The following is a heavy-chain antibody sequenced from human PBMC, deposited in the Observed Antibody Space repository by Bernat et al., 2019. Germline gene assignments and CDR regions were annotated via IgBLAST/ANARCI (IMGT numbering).Heavy chain of an antibody. V-gene: IGHV4-31*03. Sequence: QGQLQESGPGLVKPSQTLSLTCTVSGGSISSGGYYWSWSRQHPGKGLEWNGYIYYSGSTYYNPSLKSRGTISVDTSKNQFSLKLSSVTAADTAVYYCARYGPMDIVATLTWAFDYWGQGTLVTVSS. J-gene: IGHJ4*02. CDR2: IYYSGST. CDR3: ARYGPMDIVATLTWAFDY. CDR1: GGSISSGGYY. D-gene: IGHD5-12*01.